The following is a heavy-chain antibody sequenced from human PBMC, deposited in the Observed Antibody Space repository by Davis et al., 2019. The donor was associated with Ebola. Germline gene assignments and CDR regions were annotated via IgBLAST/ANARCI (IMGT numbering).Heavy chain of an antibody. D-gene: IGHD3-10*01. CDR2: IYPGDSDT. CDR3: ARQGITMVRGANDAFDI. CDR1: GYNFAIYW. J-gene: IGHJ3*02. Sequence: GESLKISCKASGYNFAIYWIGWVRQMPGKGLEWMGIIYPGDSDTRYSPSFQGQVTISADKSISTAYLQWSSLKASDTAMYYCARQGITMVRGANDAFDIWGQGTMVTVSS. V-gene: IGHV5-51*01.